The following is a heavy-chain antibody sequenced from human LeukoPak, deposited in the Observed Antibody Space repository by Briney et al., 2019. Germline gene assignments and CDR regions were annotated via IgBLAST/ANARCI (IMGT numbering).Heavy chain of an antibody. CDR2: IDTHTGNP. Sequence: ASVKVSCTASGYTFTSYGMNWVRQAPGQGLEWMGWIDTHTGNPTYAQDFTGRFVFSLDTSVTTTYLQITNLKAEDTAVYFCAREDFWSGYSVGYWGQGTLVTVSS. V-gene: IGHV7-4-1*02. CDR1: GYTFTSYG. D-gene: IGHD3-3*01. J-gene: IGHJ4*02. CDR3: AREDFWSGYSVGY.